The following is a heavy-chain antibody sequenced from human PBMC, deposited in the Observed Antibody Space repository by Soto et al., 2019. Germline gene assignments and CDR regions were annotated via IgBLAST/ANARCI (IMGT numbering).Heavy chain of an antibody. CDR2: ISGSGGST. D-gene: IGHD1-26*01. J-gene: IGHJ4*02. CDR3: AKDYSTESGSWPSDY. Sequence: VGSLSLSCAASGFTFSSYAMSWVRQAPGKGLEWVSAISGSGGSTYYADSVKGRFTISRDNSKNTLYLQMNSLRAEDTAVYYCAKDYSTESGSWPSDYWGQGTLVTVSS. V-gene: IGHV3-23*01. CDR1: GFTFSSYA.